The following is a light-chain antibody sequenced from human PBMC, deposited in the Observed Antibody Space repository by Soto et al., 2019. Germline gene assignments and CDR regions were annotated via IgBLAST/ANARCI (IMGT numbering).Light chain of an antibody. J-gene: IGKJ1*01. CDR1: QTISSW. CDR2: KAS. CDR3: QHYNSYSEA. V-gene: IGKV1-5*03. Sequence: IKMNKSTFTLSVSVVDRVTIICLASQTISSWLAWYQQKPGKAPKLLIYKASTLKSGVPSRFSGSGSGTEFTLTISSLQPDDFATYYCQHYNSYSEAFGQGTKVDIK.